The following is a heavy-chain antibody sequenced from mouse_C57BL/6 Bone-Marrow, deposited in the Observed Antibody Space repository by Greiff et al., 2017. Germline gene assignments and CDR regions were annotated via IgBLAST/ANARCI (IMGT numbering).Heavy chain of an antibody. J-gene: IGHJ4*01. CDR2: IDPSDSYT. CDR1: GYTFTSYW. Sequence: QVQLQQPGAELVRPGTSVKLSCKASGYTFTSYWMHWVKQRPGQGLEWIGVIDPSDSYTNYNQKFKGKATLTVDTSSSTAYMQLSSLTSEDSAVYYCARYGYYELYAMDYWGQGTSVTVSS. V-gene: IGHV1-59*01. D-gene: IGHD2-3*01. CDR3: ARYGYYELYAMDY.